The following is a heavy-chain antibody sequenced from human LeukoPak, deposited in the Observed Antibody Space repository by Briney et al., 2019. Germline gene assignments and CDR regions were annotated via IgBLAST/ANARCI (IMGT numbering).Heavy chain of an antibody. D-gene: IGHD4-17*01. CDR1: GYTFTGYY. CDR2: INPNSGGT. CDR3: ARDYTVTDDAFDI. Sequence: PGASVKVSCKASGYTFTGYYMHWVRQAPGQGLEWMGWINPNSGGTNYAQKFQGRVTMTRDTSISTAYMELSRLRSDDTAVCYCARDYTVTDDAFDIWGQGTMVTVSS. J-gene: IGHJ3*02. V-gene: IGHV1-2*02.